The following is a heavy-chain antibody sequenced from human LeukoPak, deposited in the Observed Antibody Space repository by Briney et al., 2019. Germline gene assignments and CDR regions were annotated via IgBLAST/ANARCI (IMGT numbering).Heavy chain of an antibody. CDR3: ARELGYSGSRLDY. D-gene: IGHD5-12*01. V-gene: IGHV3-30-3*01. CDR2: ISYDGSNK. CDR1: GFTFSSYA. Sequence: PGGSLRLSWAAAGFTFSSYAIHWVRQAPGVVLGWVAVISYDGSNKYYADSVKGRFTISRDNSKKTLYLQMNSMRAEDTAVYYCARELGYSGSRLDYWGQGTLVTVSS. J-gene: IGHJ4*02.